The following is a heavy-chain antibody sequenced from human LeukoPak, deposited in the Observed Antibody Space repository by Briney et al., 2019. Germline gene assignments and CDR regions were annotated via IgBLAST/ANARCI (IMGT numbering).Heavy chain of an antibody. V-gene: IGHV1-2*06. CDR2: INPNSGGT. J-gene: IGHJ3*02. Sequence: GASVKVSCKASGYTFTGYYMHWVRQAPGQGLEWMGRINPNSGGTNYAQKFQGRVTMTRDTSISTAYMELSRLRSDDTAVYYCARDSGFLKAAFDIWGQGTMVTVSS. CDR1: GYTFTGYY. CDR3: ARDSGFLKAAFDI. D-gene: IGHD3-3*01.